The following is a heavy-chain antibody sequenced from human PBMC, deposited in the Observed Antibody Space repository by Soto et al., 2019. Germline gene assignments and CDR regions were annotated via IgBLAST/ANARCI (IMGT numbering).Heavy chain of an antibody. V-gene: IGHV4-59*08. Sequence: SETLPLTCTGSGGSMSSYYWSWIRQPPGKGLEWIGYIYYSGSTNYNPSLKSRVTISVDTSKNQFSLKLSSVTAADTAVYYCARTEQWPYPYYFDYWGQGTLVTVSS. CDR1: GGSMSSYY. CDR2: IYYSGST. CDR3: ARTEQWPYPYYFDY. D-gene: IGHD6-19*01. J-gene: IGHJ4*02.